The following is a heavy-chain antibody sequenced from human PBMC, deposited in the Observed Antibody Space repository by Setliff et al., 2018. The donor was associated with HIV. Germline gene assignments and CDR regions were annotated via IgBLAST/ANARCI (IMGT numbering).Heavy chain of an antibody. D-gene: IGHD3-10*02. CDR3: VRRDVSFLFGQFDS. V-gene: IGHV4-38-2*01. CDR2: IYDGGTT. Sequence: KTSETLSLTCDVSSYSINNIHYWGWIRQPPGKGLECLGNIYDGGTTYHNPSLKGRVTISIDTSKAQFSLKLISVTAADTAVYYCVRRDVSFLFGQFDSWGQGILVTVSS. CDR1: SYSINNIHY. J-gene: IGHJ4*02.